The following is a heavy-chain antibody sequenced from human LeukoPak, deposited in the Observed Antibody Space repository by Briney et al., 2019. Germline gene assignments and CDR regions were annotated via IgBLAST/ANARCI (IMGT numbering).Heavy chain of an antibody. CDR3: ARSRSGWFDP. J-gene: IGHJ5*02. CDR2: ISAYNGNT. D-gene: IGHD6-13*01. V-gene: IGHV1-18*01. Sequence: AADKVSCKASRYTFTSYVISWVRQAPRQGLEGMGWISAYNGNTNYAQKLQGRVTMTTETTPRTAYMELRSLSSDDTAVYCCARSRSGWFDPWGQGTLVTVSS. CDR1: RYTFTSYV.